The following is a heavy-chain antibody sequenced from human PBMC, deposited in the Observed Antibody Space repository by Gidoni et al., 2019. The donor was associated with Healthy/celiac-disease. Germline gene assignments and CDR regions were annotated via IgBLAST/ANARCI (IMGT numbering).Heavy chain of an antibody. J-gene: IGHJ4*02. CDR1: GFPVSTSW. V-gene: IGHV3-7*01. D-gene: IGHD6-13*01. CDR3: ARDSSYSSSWYLTGHYFDY. CDR2: IKQDGSEK. Sequence: EVQLVEPGGGLAQPGGSLSISCAASGFPVSTSWLSWVRQGPGKRLEWVANIKQDGSEKYYVDSVKGRFTISRDNAKNSLYLQMNSLRAEDTAVYYCARDSSYSSSWYLTGHYFDYWGQGTLVTVSS.